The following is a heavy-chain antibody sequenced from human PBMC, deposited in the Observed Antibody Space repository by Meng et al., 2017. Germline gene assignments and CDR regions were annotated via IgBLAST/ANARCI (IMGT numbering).Heavy chain of an antibody. Sequence: QVRLVQSGAEVTKPGSSVNVPLKASGGTFSSYAISWVRQAPGQGLEWMGGIIPIFGTANYAQKFQGRVTITADKSTSTAYMELSSLRSEDTAVYYCASLTGWFDPWGQGTLVTVSS. V-gene: IGHV1-69*06. CDR1: GGTFSSYA. CDR3: ASLTGWFDP. J-gene: IGHJ5*02. D-gene: IGHD3-10*01. CDR2: IIPIFGTA.